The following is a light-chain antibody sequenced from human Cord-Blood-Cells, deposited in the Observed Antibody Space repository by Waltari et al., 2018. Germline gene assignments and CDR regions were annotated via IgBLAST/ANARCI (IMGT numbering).Light chain of an antibody. J-gene: IGLJ3*02. CDR3: AAWDDSLSGWV. V-gene: IGLV1-47*01. CDR1: SPNLGSNY. CDR2: RNN. Sequence: QSVLTQPPPASGTPGQRVTISCSGSSPNLGSNYVYWYQQLPGTAPKLLIYRNNQRPSGFPDRFSGSKSGTSASLAISGLRSEDEADYYCAAWDDSLSGWVFGGGTKLTVL.